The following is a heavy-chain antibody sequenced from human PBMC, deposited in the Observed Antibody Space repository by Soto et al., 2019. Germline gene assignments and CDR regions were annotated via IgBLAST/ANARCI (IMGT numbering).Heavy chain of an antibody. CDR3: ERDAWAADY. J-gene: IGHJ4*02. Sequence: EVQLVESGGGLVQPGGSLRLSCAASGFTVSTKYMSWVRQAPGKGLEWVSVIYSGGSTFYADSVRGRFTISRDNSKNAVNLQMNSLRAEDTAVYYCERDAWAADYWGQGTLVNVSS. D-gene: IGHD3-16*01. V-gene: IGHV3-66*01. CDR1: GFTVSTKY. CDR2: IYSGGST.